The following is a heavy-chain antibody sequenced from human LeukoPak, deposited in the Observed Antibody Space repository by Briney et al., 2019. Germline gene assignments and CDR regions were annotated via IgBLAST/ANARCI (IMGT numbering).Heavy chain of an antibody. CDR3: ARAQGDGDYGGDY. CDR2: INPNSGGT. CDR1: GYTFTGYY. J-gene: IGHJ4*02. V-gene: IGHV1-2*02. D-gene: IGHD4-17*01. Sequence: ASVTVSCKASGYTFTGYYMHWVRQAPGQGLEWMGWINPNSGGTNYEQKFQGRVTMTRDTSISTAYMELSSLRSDDTAVYYCARAQGDGDYGGDYWGQGTLVTVSS.